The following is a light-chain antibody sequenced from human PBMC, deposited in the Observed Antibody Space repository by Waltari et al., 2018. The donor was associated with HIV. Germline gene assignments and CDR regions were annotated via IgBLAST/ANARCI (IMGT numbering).Light chain of an antibody. CDR3: QQYGSSPLT. Sequence: EIVLTQSTGTLSLSPGERATLSCRASQRVSSSYLAWYQQKPGQAPRLLIYGASSRATGIPDRFSGSGSGTDFTLTISRLEPEDFAVYYCQQYGSSPLTFGGGTKVEIK. J-gene: IGKJ4*01. V-gene: IGKV3-20*01. CDR2: GAS. CDR1: QRVSSSY.